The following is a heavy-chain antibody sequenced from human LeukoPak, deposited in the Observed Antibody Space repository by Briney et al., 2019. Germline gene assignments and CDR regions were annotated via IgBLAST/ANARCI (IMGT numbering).Heavy chain of an antibody. CDR1: GYTFTSYY. CDR3: ARDWPTEPFDY. CDR2: ISAYNGNT. Sequence: ASVKVSCKASGYTFTSYYMHWVRQAPGQGLEWMGWISAYNGNTNYAQKLQGRVTMTTDTSTSTAYMELRSLRSDDTAVYYCARDWPTEPFDYWGQGTLVTVSS. V-gene: IGHV1-18*04. D-gene: IGHD1-14*01. J-gene: IGHJ4*02.